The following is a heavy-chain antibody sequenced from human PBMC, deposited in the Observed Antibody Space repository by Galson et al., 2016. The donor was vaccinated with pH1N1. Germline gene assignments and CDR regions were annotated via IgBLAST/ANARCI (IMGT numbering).Heavy chain of an antibody. CDR1: GFTFSNYW. D-gene: IGHD5-12*01. CDR3: ARTGSDYDTYYFHYGMDV. J-gene: IGHJ6*02. Sequence: SLRLSCAASGFTFSNYWMHWVRQVPGKGLEWVANINQDGSDKNYVASVKGRFTISRDNPKNSLYLQMNSLRAEDTAVYYCARTGSDYDTYYFHYGMDVWGQGTTVTVSS. V-gene: IGHV3-7*01. CDR2: INQDGSDK.